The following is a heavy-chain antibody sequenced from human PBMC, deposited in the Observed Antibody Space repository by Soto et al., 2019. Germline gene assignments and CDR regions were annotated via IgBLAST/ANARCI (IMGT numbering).Heavy chain of an antibody. D-gene: IGHD5-18*01. CDR2: IYYSGST. CDR1: GGSISSSSYY. Sequence: TSETLSLTCTVSGGSISSSSYYWGWIRQPPGKGLEWIGSIYYSGSTYYNPSIKSRVTISVDTSKNQFSLKLSSVTAADTAVYYCARQTGVQLWLYNTCYFDYWGQGTLVTVSS. CDR3: ARQTGVQLWLYNTCYFDY. J-gene: IGHJ4*02. V-gene: IGHV4-39*01.